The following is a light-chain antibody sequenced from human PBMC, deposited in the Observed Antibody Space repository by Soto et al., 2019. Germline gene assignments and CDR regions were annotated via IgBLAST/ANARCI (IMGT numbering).Light chain of an antibody. Sequence: QSVLTQPPSASGTPGQRIIISCSGSTSNIGSHSVNWFQHLPGTAPRLLITTNNQRPSGVPDRFSGYKSDTSASLVISGLQSEDEAHYYCATWDDSLKGVFGTGTKLTVL. CDR1: TSNIGSHS. CDR3: ATWDDSLKGV. CDR2: TNN. V-gene: IGLV1-44*01. J-gene: IGLJ1*01.